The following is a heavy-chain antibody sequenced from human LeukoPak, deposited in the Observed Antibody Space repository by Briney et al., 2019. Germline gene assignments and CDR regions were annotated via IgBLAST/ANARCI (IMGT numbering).Heavy chain of an antibody. CDR2: IYTSGGTDNNPGST. J-gene: IGHJ5*02. CDR3: ARNRYSYRSGNYGVPNWFDP. Sequence: SETLSPTCTVSGSSVSSGSHYWSWVRQPAGKGLEWIGHIYTSGGTDNNPGSTNYNPSLKGRVTLSTDTSKNQFSLKLISVTAADTAVYYCARNRYSYRSGNYGVPNWFDPWGQGTLVTVSS. D-gene: IGHD3-10*01. CDR1: GSSVSSGSHY. V-gene: IGHV4-61*09.